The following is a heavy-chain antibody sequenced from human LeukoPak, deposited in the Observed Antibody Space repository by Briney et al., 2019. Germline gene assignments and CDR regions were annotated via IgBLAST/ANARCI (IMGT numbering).Heavy chain of an antibody. CDR1: GFTFSSYG. CDR3: AKEPRGATNLFDY. Sequence: PGGSLRLSCAASGFTFSSYGMHWVRQAPGKGLEWVAVISYDGSNKYYADSVKGRFTISRDNSKNTLYLQMNSLRAEDTAVYYCAKEPRGATNLFDYWGQGTLVTVSS. CDR2: ISYDGSNK. D-gene: IGHD1-26*01. J-gene: IGHJ4*02. V-gene: IGHV3-30*18.